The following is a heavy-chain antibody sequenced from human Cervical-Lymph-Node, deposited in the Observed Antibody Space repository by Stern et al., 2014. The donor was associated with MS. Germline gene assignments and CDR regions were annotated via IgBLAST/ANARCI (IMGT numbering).Heavy chain of an antibody. CDR2: ISDSGGTI. CDR3: ARVIRGTSFTGWFDP. Sequence: QVQLVESGGNLVKPGGSLRLSCAASGFTFSDYYMSWIRQAPGKGLEWISYISDSGGTIYYADSVEGRFTISRDNGKNSLFLQMNSLRAEDTAVYYCARVIRGTSFTGWFDPWGQGTLVTVSS. CDR1: GFTFSDYY. D-gene: IGHD2-2*01. V-gene: IGHV3-11*01. J-gene: IGHJ5*02.